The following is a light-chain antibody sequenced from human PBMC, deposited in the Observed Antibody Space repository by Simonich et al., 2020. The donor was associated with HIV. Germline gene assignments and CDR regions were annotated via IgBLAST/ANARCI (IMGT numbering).Light chain of an antibody. CDR3: YSTDSSGNHRV. J-gene: IGLJ3*02. V-gene: IGLV3-10*01. CDR1: ALPKKY. Sequence: SYELTQPPSVSVSPGQTARITCSGDALPKKYAYWYQQKSGPAPVLVIYEDSKRPSGIPEGFSGSSPGTMATLTISGAQVEDEADYYCYSTDSSGNHRVFGGGTKLTVL. CDR2: EDS.